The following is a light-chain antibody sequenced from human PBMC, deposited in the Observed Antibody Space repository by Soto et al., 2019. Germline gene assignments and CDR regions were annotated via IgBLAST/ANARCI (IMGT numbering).Light chain of an antibody. Sequence: EIVMTQSPATLSVSPGEGATLSCRASQGIGSTLAWYQHKPGQTPRLLIYDASTRATGVPARFSGSGSGTEFTLTINSLQSEDFAVYYCQQYGGSPLYTFGPGTKVEIK. J-gene: IGKJ3*01. CDR1: QGIGST. V-gene: IGKV3-15*01. CDR3: QQYGGSPLYT. CDR2: DAS.